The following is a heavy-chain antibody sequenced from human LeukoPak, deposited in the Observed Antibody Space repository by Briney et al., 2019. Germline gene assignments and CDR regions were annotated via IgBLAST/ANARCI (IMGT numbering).Heavy chain of an antibody. Sequence: PSETLSLTCTVSGGSISSYYWSWIRQPPGKGLEWIGSIYYSGSTYYNPSLKSRVTISVDTSKNQFSLKLSSVTAADTAVYYCARAPKGVSRFDIWGQGTMVTVSS. CDR2: IYYSGST. D-gene: IGHD5/OR15-5a*01. CDR1: GGSISSYY. J-gene: IGHJ3*02. V-gene: IGHV4-39*07. CDR3: ARAPKGVSRFDI.